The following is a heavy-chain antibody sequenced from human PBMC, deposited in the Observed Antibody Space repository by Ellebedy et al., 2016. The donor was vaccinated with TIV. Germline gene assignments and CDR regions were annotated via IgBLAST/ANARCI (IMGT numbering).Heavy chain of an antibody. CDR3: ARVRRVAAAGTIDY. CDR1: GGSFSGYY. CDR2: INHSGST. V-gene: IGHV4-34*01. Sequence: MPSETLSLTCAVYGGSFSGYYWSWIRQPPGKGLEWIGEINHSGSTDYNPSLKSRVTISVDTSKNQFSLKLSSVTAADTAVYYCARVRRVAAAGTIDYWGQGALVTVSS. D-gene: IGHD6-13*01. J-gene: IGHJ4*02.